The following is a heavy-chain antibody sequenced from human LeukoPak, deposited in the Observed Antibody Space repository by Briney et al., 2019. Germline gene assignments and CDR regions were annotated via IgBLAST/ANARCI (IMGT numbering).Heavy chain of an antibody. V-gene: IGHV4-39*07. D-gene: IGHD3-9*01. CDR2: IYYSGST. Sequence: SETLSLTCTVSGGSISSSSYYWGWIRQPPGKGLEWIGSIYYSGSTYYNPSLKSRVTISVDTSKNQFSLKLSSVTAADTAVYYCARGRYFDPPGRFDPWGQGTLVTVSS. CDR3: ARGRYFDPPGRFDP. J-gene: IGHJ5*02. CDR1: GGSISSSSYY.